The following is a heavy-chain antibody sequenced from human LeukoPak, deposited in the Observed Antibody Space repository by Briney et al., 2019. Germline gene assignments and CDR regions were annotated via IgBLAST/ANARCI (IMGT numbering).Heavy chain of an antibody. CDR1: GGSISSSSYY. V-gene: IGHV4-39*01. CDR2: IYYSGST. Sequence: SETLSLTCTVSGGSISSSSYYWGWIRQPPGKGLEWIGSIYYSGSTYYNPSLKSRVTISVDTSKNQFSLKLSSVTAADTAVYYCARGQPSSGGLFDYWGQGTLVTVSS. D-gene: IGHD6-19*01. J-gene: IGHJ4*02. CDR3: ARGQPSSGGLFDY.